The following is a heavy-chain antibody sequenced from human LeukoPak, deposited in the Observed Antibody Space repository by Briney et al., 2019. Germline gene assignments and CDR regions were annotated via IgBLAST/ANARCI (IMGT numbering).Heavy chain of an antibody. CDR1: GGSISSSYYY. J-gene: IGHJ6*02. V-gene: IGHV4-39*07. CDR2: IYYSGST. Sequence: SETLSLTCTVSGGSISSSYYYWGWIRQPPGTGLEWIGCIYYSGSTYYNSSLKSRVTISVDTSKNQFSLKLSSVTAADTAVYYCARVSSAHNYYYYYGMDVWGQGTTVTVSS. CDR3: ARVSSAHNYYYYYGMDV.